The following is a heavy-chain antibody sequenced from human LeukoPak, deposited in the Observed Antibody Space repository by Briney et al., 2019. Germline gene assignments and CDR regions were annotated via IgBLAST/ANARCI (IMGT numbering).Heavy chain of an antibody. CDR3: ARGKYYYGSTERGPPSNWFDP. V-gene: IGHV4-61*02. CDR2: IYTSGST. Sequence: SQTLSLTCTVSGGSISSGSYYWSWIRQPAGKGLEWIGRIYTSGSTNYNPSLKSRVTISVDTSKNQFSLKLSSVTAADTAVYYCARGKYYYGSTERGPPSNWFDPWGQGTLVTVSS. D-gene: IGHD3-10*01. J-gene: IGHJ5*02. CDR1: GGSISSGSYY.